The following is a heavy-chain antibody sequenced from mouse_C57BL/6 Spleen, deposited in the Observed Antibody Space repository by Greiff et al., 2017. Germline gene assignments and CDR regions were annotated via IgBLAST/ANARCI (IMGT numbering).Heavy chain of an antibody. Sequence: VQLQQSGPELVKPGASVKIPCKASGYTFTDYNMDWVKQSHGKSLEWIGDINPNNGGTIYNQKFKGKATLTVDKSSSTAYMELRSLTSEDTAVYYCARWSYYGHDWDYAMDYWGQGTSVTVSS. CDR1: GYTFTDYN. D-gene: IGHD2-2*01. CDR3: ARWSYYGHDWDYAMDY. CDR2: INPNNGGT. V-gene: IGHV1-18*01. J-gene: IGHJ4*01.